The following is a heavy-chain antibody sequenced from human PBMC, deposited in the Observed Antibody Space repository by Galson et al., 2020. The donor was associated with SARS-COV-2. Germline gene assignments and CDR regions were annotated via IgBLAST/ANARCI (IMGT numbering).Heavy chain of an antibody. D-gene: IGHD3-10*01. V-gene: IGHV4-39*01. Sequence: SQTLSLTCTVSGGSISSSSYYWGWIRQPPGKGLEWIGCIYYSGSTYHNPSLKSRVTISVDTSKNQFSLKLSSVTAADTAVYYCARIPGEYYYGSGSYLGRFDPWGQGTLVTVSS. CDR1: GGSISSSSYY. J-gene: IGHJ5*02. CDR2: IYYSGST. CDR3: ARIPGEYYYGSGSYLGRFDP.